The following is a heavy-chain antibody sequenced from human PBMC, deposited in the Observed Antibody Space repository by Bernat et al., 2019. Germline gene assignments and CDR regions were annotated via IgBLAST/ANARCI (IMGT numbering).Heavy chain of an antibody. CDR3: AKGIYPKGYCSGGNCYYYFYGMDV. J-gene: IGHJ6*02. D-gene: IGHD2-15*01. Sequence: EVQLLESGGGLVQPGGSLRLSCGASGFTFSSFAMSWVRQAAGRGLEWVSGISGSGDSTYYAGSVKGRFTISRDNSKNTLYLQMNSLRAEDTAVYYCAKGIYPKGYCSGGNCYYYFYGMDVWGQGTTVTVSS. CDR1: GFTFSSFA. CDR2: ISGSGDST. V-gene: IGHV3-23*01.